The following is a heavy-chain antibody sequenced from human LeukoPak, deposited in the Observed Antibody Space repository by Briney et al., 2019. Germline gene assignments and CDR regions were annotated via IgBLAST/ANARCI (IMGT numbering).Heavy chain of an antibody. V-gene: IGHV1-8*01. CDR3: ARGLGILWFGELYRDWFDP. Sequence: GASVKVSCKASGYTFTSYNINWVRQATGQGLGWMGWMNPNSGNTGYAQKFQGRVTITRNTSISTAYMELSSLRSEDTAVYYCARGLGILWFGELYRDWFDPWGQGTLVTVSS. J-gene: IGHJ5*02. D-gene: IGHD3-10*01. CDR2: MNPNSGNT. CDR1: GYTFTSYN.